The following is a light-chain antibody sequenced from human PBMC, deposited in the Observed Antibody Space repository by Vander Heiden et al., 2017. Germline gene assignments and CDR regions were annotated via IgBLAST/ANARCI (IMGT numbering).Light chain of an antibody. V-gene: IGLV1-40*01. J-gene: IGLJ2*01. CDR2: GNS. CDR3: QSYDSSLSGVV. Sequence: QSVLTPPPSVSGAPGQRVTISCPGSSSNIGAGHDVHWYQQLPGTAPKLLIYGNSNRPSGVPDRFSGSKSGTSASLAITGLQAEDEADYYCQSYDSSLSGVVFGGGTKLTVL. CDR1: SSNIGAGHD.